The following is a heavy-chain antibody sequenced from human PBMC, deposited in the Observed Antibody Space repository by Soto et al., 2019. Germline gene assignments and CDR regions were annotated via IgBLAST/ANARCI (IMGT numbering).Heavy chain of an antibody. Sequence: QVQLVESGGGVVQPGGSLRLSCAASGIIFTGYGMHWVRQARGQGLEWVAVIRFDGTNTYYADSVKGRFTISRDNSKNMLYLQMNSLRAEDTAVYYCARDVVGATVFFGFFDYWGQGALVTVSS. CDR1: GIIFTGYG. J-gene: IGHJ4*02. V-gene: IGHV3-33*01. CDR3: ARDVVGATVFFGFFDY. D-gene: IGHD1-26*01. CDR2: IRFDGTNT.